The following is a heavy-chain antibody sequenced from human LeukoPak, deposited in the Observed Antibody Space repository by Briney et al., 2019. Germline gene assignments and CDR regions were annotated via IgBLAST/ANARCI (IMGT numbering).Heavy chain of an antibody. CDR2: INPNSGGT. V-gene: IGHV1-2*02. CDR1: GGTFSSYA. CDR3: ATTHYGSGSS. D-gene: IGHD3-10*01. J-gene: IGHJ4*02. Sequence: ASVKVSCKASGGTFSSYAISWVRQAPGQGLEWMGWINPNSGGTNYAQKFQGRVTMTRDTSISTAYMELSRLRSDDTAVYYCATTHYGSGSSWGQGTLVTVSS.